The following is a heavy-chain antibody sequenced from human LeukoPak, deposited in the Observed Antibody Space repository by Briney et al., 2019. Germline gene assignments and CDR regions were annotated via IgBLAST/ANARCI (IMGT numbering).Heavy chain of an antibody. D-gene: IGHD3-10*01. CDR1: GYTLTELS. CDR2: FYPEDGET. J-gene: IGHJ6*04. CDR3: ATIQAMVRGVSLRYYYGMDV. V-gene: IGHV1-24*01. Sequence: ASVTVSCKVSGYTLTELSMHWVRQAPGKGLEWMGGFYPEDGETIYAQKFQGRVTMTEDTSTDTAYMELSSLRSEDTAVYYCATIQAMVRGVSLRYYYGMDVWGKGTTVTVSS.